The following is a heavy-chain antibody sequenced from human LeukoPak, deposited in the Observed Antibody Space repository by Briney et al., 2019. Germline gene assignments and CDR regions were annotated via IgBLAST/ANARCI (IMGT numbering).Heavy chain of an antibody. V-gene: IGHV1-2*02. CDR3: ARGLGVVPAAVDY. Sequence: ASVKVSCKASGYTFTGYYMHWVRQAPGQGLERMGWINPNSGGTNYAQKFQGRVTMTRDTSISTAYMELSRLRSDDTAVYYCARGLGVVPAAVDYWGQGTLVTVSS. CDR2: INPNSGGT. D-gene: IGHD2-2*01. J-gene: IGHJ4*02. CDR1: GYTFTGYY.